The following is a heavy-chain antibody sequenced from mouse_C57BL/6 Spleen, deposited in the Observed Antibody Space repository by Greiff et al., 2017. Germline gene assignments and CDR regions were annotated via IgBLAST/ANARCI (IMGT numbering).Heavy chain of an antibody. CDR3: ADRDGYYGGFAY. V-gene: IGHV2-5*01. CDR1: GFSLTSYG. Sequence: QVQLQQSGPGLVQPSQCLSITCTVSGFSLTSYGVHWVRQSPGKGLEWLGVIWSGGSTDYNAAFMSRLSITKDNTKSHVFFKMNSLQAADTAISYCADRDGYYGGFAYWGHGTLVTVSA. J-gene: IGHJ3*01. CDR2: IWSGGST. D-gene: IGHD2-3*01.